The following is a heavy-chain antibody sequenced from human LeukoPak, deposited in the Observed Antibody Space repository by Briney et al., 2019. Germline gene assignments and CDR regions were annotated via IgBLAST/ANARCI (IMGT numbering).Heavy chain of an antibody. V-gene: IGHV4-4*07. D-gene: IGHD6-19*01. CDR3: ARDLEQWLVTPFGY. J-gene: IGHJ4*02. Sequence: NSSETLSLTCTVSGGSISSYYWSWIRQPAGKGLEWIGRIYTSGSTNYNPSLKSRVTISVDTSKNQFSLKLSSVTAADTAVYYCARDLEQWLVTPFGYWGQGTLVTVSS. CDR2: IYTSGST. CDR1: GGSISSYY.